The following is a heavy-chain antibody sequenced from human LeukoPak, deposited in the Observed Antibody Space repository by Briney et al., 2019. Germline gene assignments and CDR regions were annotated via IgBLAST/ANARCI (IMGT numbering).Heavy chain of an antibody. D-gene: IGHD3-3*01. CDR1: GFTFDDYA. V-gene: IGHV3-7*01. J-gene: IGHJ6*02. CDR3: AREDPYYDFWSGYYDYYYYGMDV. CDR2: IKQDGSEK. Sequence: GGSLRLSCAASGFTFDDYAMHWVRQAPGKGLEWVANIKQDGSEKYYVDSVKGRFTISRDNAKNSLYLQMNSLRAEDTAVYYCAREDPYYDFWSGYYDYYYYGMDVWGQGTTVTVSS.